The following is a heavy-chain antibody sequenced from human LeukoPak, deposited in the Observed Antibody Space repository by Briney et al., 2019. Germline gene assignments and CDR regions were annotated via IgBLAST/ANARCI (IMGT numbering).Heavy chain of an antibody. J-gene: IGHJ4*02. V-gene: IGHV4-59*01. Sequence: TSETLSLTCTVSGGSISSYYWSWIRQPPGKGLGWIGYIYYSGSTNYNPSLKSRVTISVDTSKNQFSLRLSSVTAADTAVYYCARVGSSGWYSGDYWGQGTLVTVSS. CDR2: IYYSGST. D-gene: IGHD6-19*01. CDR1: GGSISSYY. CDR3: ARVGSSGWYSGDY.